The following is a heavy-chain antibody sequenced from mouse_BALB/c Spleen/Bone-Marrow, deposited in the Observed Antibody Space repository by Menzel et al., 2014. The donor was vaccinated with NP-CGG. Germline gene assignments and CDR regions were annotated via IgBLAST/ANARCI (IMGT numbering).Heavy chain of an antibody. Sequence: VKLQESGADLVKPGALVKLSCKASGYTFTSYWMHWVKQRPGQGLEWIGEIDPSDSYTNYNQKFKGKATLTVDKSSSTAYMQLSSLTSEDSAVYYCARGLYGDSVYWGQGTTLTVSS. V-gene: IGHV1-69*02. CDR1: GYTFTSYW. CDR3: ARGLYGDSVY. D-gene: IGHD2-13*01. J-gene: IGHJ2*01. CDR2: IDPSDSYT.